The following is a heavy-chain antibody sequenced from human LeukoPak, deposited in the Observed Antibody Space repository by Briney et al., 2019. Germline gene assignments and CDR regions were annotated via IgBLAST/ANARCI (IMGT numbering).Heavy chain of an antibody. J-gene: IGHJ5*02. V-gene: IGHV1-2*02. Sequence: ASVKVSCKASGYTFTGYYMHWVRQAPGQGPEWMGWINPNSGGTNYAQKFQGRVTMTRDTSISTAYMELSRLRSDDTAVYYCARTYSSSWYNWFDPWGQGTLVTVSS. CDR2: INPNSGGT. CDR1: GYTFTGYY. D-gene: IGHD6-13*01. CDR3: ARTYSSSWYNWFDP.